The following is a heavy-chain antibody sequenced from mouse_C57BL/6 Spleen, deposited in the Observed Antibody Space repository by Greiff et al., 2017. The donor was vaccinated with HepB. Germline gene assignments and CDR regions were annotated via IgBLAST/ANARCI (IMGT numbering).Heavy chain of an antibody. V-gene: IGHV1-72*01. CDR2: IDPKSGGT. D-gene: IGHD1-1*01. J-gene: IGHJ4*01. Sequence: QVQLQQPGAELVKPGASVKLSCTASGYTFTSYWMHWVKQRPGRGLEWIGRIDPKSGGTKYNEKFKSKATLTVDKPSSTAYMQLSSLTSEDSAVSYGAGTTVVATRDSSMDYWGQGTSVTVSS. CDR1: GYTFTSYW. CDR3: AGTTVVATRDSSMDY.